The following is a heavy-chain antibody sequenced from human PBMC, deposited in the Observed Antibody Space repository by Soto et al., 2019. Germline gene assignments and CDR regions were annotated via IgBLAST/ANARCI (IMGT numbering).Heavy chain of an antibody. CDR1: GFSVTGNH. CDR2: LYTGGTT. Sequence: GGSLRLSCAASGFSVTGNHMTWFRQAPGKGLEWVSSLYTGGTTYYADSVQGRFTISRDSSKNTLFLQMDRLRVEDSAVYYCARDLATVGKGFDSWGPGTLVTVSS. D-gene: IGHD5-12*01. J-gene: IGHJ4*02. CDR3: ARDLATVGKGFDS. V-gene: IGHV3-53*01.